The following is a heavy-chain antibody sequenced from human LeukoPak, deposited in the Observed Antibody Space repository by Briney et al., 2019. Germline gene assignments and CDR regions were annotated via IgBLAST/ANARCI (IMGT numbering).Heavy chain of an antibody. D-gene: IGHD5-18*01. CDR2: INHSGST. Sequence: PSETLSLTCAVYGGSFSGYYWSWIRQPPGKGLEWIGEINHSGSTNYNPSLKSRVTISVDTSKNQFSLELSSVTAADTAVYYCARGKWIQLHWGQGTLVTVSS. CDR3: ARGKWIQLH. CDR1: GGSFSGYY. V-gene: IGHV4-34*01. J-gene: IGHJ4*02.